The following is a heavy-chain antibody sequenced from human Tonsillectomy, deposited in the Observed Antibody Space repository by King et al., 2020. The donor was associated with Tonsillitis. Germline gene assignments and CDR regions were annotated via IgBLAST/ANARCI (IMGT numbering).Heavy chain of an antibody. Sequence: VQLVESGGGLVKPGGFLRLSCAASGFTFSNAWMSWVRQAPGKGLEWVGRIKSKTDGGTTDYAAPGKGRFTISRDDSKNTLYLQMNTLKTEDTAVYYCTTDGTAYYAILTGSGSDYWGQGTLVTVSS. J-gene: IGHJ4*02. D-gene: IGHD3-9*01. V-gene: IGHV3-15*01. CDR2: IKSKTDGGTT. CDR1: GFTFSNAW. CDR3: TTDGTAYYAILTGSGSDY.